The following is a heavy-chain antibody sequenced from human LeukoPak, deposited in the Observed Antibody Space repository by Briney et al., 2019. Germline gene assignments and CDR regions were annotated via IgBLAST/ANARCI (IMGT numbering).Heavy chain of an antibody. CDR3: AKGEGYYYDSSDSPFDY. CDR2: IYSDNT. V-gene: IGHV3-53*01. CDR1: GFTVSSNS. D-gene: IGHD3-22*01. J-gene: IGHJ4*02. Sequence: GGSLRLSCTVSGFTVSSNSMSWVRQAPGKGLEWVSFIYSDNTHYSDSVKGRFTISRDNSKNTLYLQMNSLRAEDTAVYYCAKGEGYYYDSSDSPFDYWGQGTLVTVSS.